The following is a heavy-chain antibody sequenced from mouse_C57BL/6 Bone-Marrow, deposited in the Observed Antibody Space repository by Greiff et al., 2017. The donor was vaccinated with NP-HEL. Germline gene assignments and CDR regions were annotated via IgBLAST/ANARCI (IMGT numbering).Heavy chain of an antibody. CDR3: ARTYRKPNYFDY. CDR2: IYPRSGNT. Sequence: QVQLKESGAELARPGASVKLSCKASGYTFTSYGISWVKQRTGQGLEWIGEIYPRSGNTYYNEKFKGKATLTADKSSSTAYMELRSLTSEDSAVYFCARTYRKPNYFDYWGQGTTLTVSS. J-gene: IGHJ2*01. CDR1: GYTFTSYG. V-gene: IGHV1-81*01. D-gene: IGHD2-14*01.